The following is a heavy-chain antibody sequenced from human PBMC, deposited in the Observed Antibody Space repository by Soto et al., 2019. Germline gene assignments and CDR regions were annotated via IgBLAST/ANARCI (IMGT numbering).Heavy chain of an antibody. CDR1: GYSITGGYY. D-gene: IGHD3-3*01. Sequence: AETLSLTCAVSGYSITGGYYWGWMGQRPGNGLEWIGSIYHSGSTYYNPSLKIRDTISVDTSKNQFSLKLSSVTAADTAVYYCAREALVGRLLYRGIFDYWGQGTLVTVSS. V-gene: IGHV4-38-2*02. J-gene: IGHJ4*02. CDR2: IYHSGST. CDR3: AREALVGRLLYRGIFDY.